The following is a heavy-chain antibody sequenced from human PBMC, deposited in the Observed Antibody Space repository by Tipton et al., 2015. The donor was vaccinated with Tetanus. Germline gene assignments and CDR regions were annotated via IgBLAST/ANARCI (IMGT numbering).Heavy chain of an antibody. CDR2: IYSSGST. CDR3: ARGPMVRGVTRFDY. CDR1: GGSISSYY. Sequence: TLSLTCTISGGSISSYYWSWIRQPAGKGLEWIGRIYSSGSTHYNPSLKSRVTMSLDTSKTQFSLKLSSVTAADTAVYYCARGPMVRGVTRFDYWGQGTLVTVSS. J-gene: IGHJ4*02. V-gene: IGHV4-4*07. D-gene: IGHD3-10*01.